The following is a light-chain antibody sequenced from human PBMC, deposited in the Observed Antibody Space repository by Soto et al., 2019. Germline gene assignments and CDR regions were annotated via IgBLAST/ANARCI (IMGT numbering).Light chain of an antibody. J-gene: IGKJ2*01. Sequence: DIVTAQSPATVSVSPGERATLSCRASQSVGRTLAWYQQKPGQSPRLLVYGASTRANGTPARFSGSGSGTEFTLTISSLQSEDVAVYYCQPYNQWPPYTLGHGTKADIK. CDR1: QSVGRT. CDR3: QPYNQWPPYT. V-gene: IGKV3-15*01. CDR2: GAS.